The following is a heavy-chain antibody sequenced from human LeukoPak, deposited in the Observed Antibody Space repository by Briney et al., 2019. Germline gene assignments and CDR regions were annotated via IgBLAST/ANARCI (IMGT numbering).Heavy chain of an antibody. Sequence: GGSLRLSCAASGFTFSSYSMNWVRQAPGKGLEWVSSISSSSSYIYYADSVKGRFTISRDNAKNSLYLQMNSLRAEDTAVYYCARGPYSSSWPPEFDYWGQGTLVTVSS. CDR1: GFTFSSYS. CDR2: ISSSSSYI. D-gene: IGHD6-13*01. J-gene: IGHJ4*02. CDR3: ARGPYSSSWPPEFDY. V-gene: IGHV3-21*01.